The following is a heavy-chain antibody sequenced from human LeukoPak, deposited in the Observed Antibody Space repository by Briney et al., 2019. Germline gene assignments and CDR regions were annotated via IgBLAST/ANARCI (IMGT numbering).Heavy chain of an antibody. CDR2: IYSGGST. CDR1: GFTVSSNY. CDR3: ARSGSYYYMDV. V-gene: IGHV3-53*01. J-gene: IGHJ6*03. Sequence: GGSLSLSCAASGFTVSSNYMSWVRQAPGKGLEWVSVIYSGGSTYYADSVKGRFTISRDNSKNTLYLQMNSLRAEDTAVYYCARSGSYYYMDVWGKGTTVTVSS.